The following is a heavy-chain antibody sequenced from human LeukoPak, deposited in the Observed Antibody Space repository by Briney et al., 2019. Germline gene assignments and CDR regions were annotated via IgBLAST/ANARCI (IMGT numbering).Heavy chain of an antibody. CDR1: GFTFSSYS. D-gene: IGHD2-2*01. CDR2: ISSSSSYI. V-gene: IGHV3-21*01. J-gene: IGHJ4*02. CDR3: ARGRQYQLLWGY. Sequence: PLGSLILSCAASGFTFSSYSMNWVRQAPGKGLEWVSSISSSSSYIYYADSVKGRFTISRDNAKNSLYLQMNSLKAEDTAVYYCARGRQYQLLWGYWGQGTLVTVSS.